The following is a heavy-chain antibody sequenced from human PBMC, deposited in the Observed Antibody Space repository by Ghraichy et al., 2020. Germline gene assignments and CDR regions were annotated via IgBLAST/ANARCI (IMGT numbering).Heavy chain of an antibody. CDR1: GGTFSSYA. CDR3: ATMYYYDSSGYFPFDY. Sequence: SVKVSCKASGGTFSSYAISWVRQAPGQGLEWMGGIIPIFGTANYAQKFQGRVTITADESTSTAYMELSSLRSEDTAVYYFATMYYYDSSGYFPFDYWGQGTLVTVSS. CDR2: IIPIFGTA. D-gene: IGHD3-22*01. J-gene: IGHJ4*02. V-gene: IGHV1-69*13.